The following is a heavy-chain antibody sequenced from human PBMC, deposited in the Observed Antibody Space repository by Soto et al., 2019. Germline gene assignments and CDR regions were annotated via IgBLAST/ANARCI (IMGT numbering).Heavy chain of an antibody. V-gene: IGHV4-30-4*01. Sequence: TLSLTCTVSVGSISSGDYYWSWIRQPPGKGLEWIGYIYHSGSTYYNPSLKSRVTISVDTSKNQFSLKLSSVTAADTAVYYCAKRTVGWYFDLWGRGTLVTVSS. CDR3: AKRTVGWYFDL. D-gene: IGHD4-17*01. CDR1: VGSISSGDYY. CDR2: IYHSGST. J-gene: IGHJ2*01.